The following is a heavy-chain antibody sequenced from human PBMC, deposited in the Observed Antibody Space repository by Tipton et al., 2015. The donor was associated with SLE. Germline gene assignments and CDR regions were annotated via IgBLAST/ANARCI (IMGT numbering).Heavy chain of an antibody. Sequence: QSGPEVKKPGASVKVSCKASGYTFTGYYMHWVRQAPGQGLEWMGWINPNSGGTNYAQKFQGRVTMTRDTSISTAYMELSRLRSDDTAVYYCARTSSSYRGYFDYWGQGTLVTVSS. CDR2: INPNSGGT. J-gene: IGHJ4*02. CDR3: ARTSSSYRGYFDY. V-gene: IGHV1-2*02. D-gene: IGHD6-13*01. CDR1: GYTFTGYY.